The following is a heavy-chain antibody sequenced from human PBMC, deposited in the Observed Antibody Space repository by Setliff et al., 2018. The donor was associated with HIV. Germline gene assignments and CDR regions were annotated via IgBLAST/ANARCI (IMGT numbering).Heavy chain of an antibody. CDR1: GGSISSGGYY. J-gene: IGHJ6*03. CDR2: IYYSGST. D-gene: IGHD3-10*01. Sequence: SETLSLTCTVSGGSISSGGYYWSWIRQHPGKGLEWIGYIYYSGSTYYNPSLKSRVTISVDTSKNQFSLKLSSVTAADTAVYYCARARGNYYGSGKVYYYYYYMDVWGKGTTVTVSS. CDR3: ARARGNYYGSGKVYYYYYYMDV. V-gene: IGHV4-31*02.